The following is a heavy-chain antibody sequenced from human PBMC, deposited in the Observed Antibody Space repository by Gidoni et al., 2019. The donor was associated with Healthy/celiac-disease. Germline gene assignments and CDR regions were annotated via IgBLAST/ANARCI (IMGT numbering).Heavy chain of an antibody. CDR2: IIPIFGTA. J-gene: IGHJ3*02. V-gene: IGHV1-69*06. CDR1: GGTFSSYA. D-gene: IGHD2-21*02. CDR3: ARGPVVVTAAPGAFDI. Sequence: QVQLVQSGAAVKKPGSSVKVSCTASGGTFSSYAIRWVRQDHGQGLEWMGGIIPIFGTANYAQKFQGRVTITADKSTSTAYMELSSLRSEDTAVYYCARGPVVVTAAPGAFDIWGQGTMVTVSS.